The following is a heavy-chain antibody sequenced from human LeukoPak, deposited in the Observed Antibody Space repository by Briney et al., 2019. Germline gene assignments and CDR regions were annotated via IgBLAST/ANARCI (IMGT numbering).Heavy chain of an antibody. J-gene: IGHJ4*02. Sequence: GGSLRLSCAASGFTFSSYEMNWVRQAPGKGLEWVSYISSSGSTIYYADSVKGRFTISRDNAKNSLYLQMNSLRAEDTAVYYCARDLSPYDSSGYYGYNWGQGTLVTVSS. D-gene: IGHD3-22*01. CDR3: ARDLSPYDSSGYYGYN. V-gene: IGHV3-48*03. CDR1: GFTFSSYE. CDR2: ISSSGSTI.